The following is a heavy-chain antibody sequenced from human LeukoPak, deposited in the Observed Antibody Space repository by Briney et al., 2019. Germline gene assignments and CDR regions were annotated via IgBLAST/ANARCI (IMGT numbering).Heavy chain of an antibody. CDR2: ISGSGGST. CDR1: GFTFSSYA. V-gene: IGHV3-23*01. D-gene: IGHD6-13*01. CDR3: ARIKGYSRFDI. Sequence: GGSLRLSCAASGFTFSSYAMSWVRQAPGKGLEWVSAISGSGGSTYYADSVKGRFTISRDNAKNSLYLQMNSLRAEDTAVYYCARIKGYSRFDIWGQGTMVTVSS. J-gene: IGHJ3*02.